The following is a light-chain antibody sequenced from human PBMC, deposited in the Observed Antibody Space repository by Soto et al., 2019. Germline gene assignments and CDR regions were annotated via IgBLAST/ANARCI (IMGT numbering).Light chain of an antibody. CDR3: QQFNSYPPT. CDR2: DAS. V-gene: IGKV1-13*02. J-gene: IGKJ4*02. Sequence: AIQLTQSPSSLSESVGDRVTITCRASQGISSALAWYQQKPGKAPKLLIYDASSLESGVPSRFSGSGSGTDFTLTIISPQPEDFATYYCQQFNSYPPTFGGGTKVDIK. CDR1: QGISSA.